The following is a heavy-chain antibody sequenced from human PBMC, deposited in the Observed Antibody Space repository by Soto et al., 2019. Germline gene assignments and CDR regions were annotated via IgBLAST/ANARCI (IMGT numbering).Heavy chain of an antibody. CDR1: GSTFSNDW. J-gene: IGHJ6*02. D-gene: IGHD4-4*01. CDR3: ARDRSYSREG. Sequence: GGSLRLSCAVSGSTFSNDWMHWVRQAPGKGLVWVSHINSDGSSTNYADFVKGRFTIARDNAKNTVYLQMNSLRAEDTAVYYCARDRSYSREGWRQGTTVTISS. V-gene: IGHV3-74*01. CDR2: INSDGSST.